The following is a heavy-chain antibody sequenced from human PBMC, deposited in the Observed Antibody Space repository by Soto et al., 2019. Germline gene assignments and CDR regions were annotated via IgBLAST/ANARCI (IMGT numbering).Heavy chain of an antibody. CDR3: ARARCISTSCYSYYYYYGMDV. CDR2: INPNSGGT. J-gene: IGHJ6*02. Sequence: ASVKVSCKASGYTFTDYYMHWVRQAPGQGLEWMGWINPNSGGTNYAQKFQGWVTMTRDTSISTAYMELSRLRSDDTAVYYCARARCISTSCYSYYYYYGMDVWGQGTTVTV. D-gene: IGHD2-2*01. V-gene: IGHV1-2*04. CDR1: GYTFTDYY.